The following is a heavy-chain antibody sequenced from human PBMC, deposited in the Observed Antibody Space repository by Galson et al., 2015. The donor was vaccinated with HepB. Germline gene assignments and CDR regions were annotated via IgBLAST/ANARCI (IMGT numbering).Heavy chain of an antibody. J-gene: IGHJ4*02. V-gene: IGHV3-66*02. Sequence: SLRLSCAVSGFTVSRSSMTWVRQASGKGLEWVSVIYSGGGTDYSDPVKGRFTISRDNSRDTVYLQMNGLRPEDTAVYYCASPSPGGSWYKTYLDYWGQGILVTVSS. CDR3: ASPSPGGSWYKTYLDY. D-gene: IGHD6-13*01. CDR1: GFTVSRSS. CDR2: IYSGGGT.